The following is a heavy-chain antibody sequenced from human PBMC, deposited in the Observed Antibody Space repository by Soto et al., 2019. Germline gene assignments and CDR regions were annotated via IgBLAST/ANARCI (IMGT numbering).Heavy chain of an antibody. D-gene: IGHD1-1*01. CDR3: VRRESPGPGSFYLDV. J-gene: IGHJ6*03. CDR2: ISQSGAT. CDR1: SGSLSPYF. Sequence: PSETVSLTCTVYSGSLSPYFWTWIRQPPGKGLEWIGEISQSGATNDNPSLRGRVTMSVDTNRKQLSLRLRSVTAADTGVYYCVRRESPGPGSFYLDVWGEGTTVTVSS. V-gene: IGHV4-34*01.